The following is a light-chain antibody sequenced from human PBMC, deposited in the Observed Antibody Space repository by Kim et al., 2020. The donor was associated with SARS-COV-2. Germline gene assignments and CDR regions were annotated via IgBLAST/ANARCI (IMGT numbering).Light chain of an antibody. V-gene: IGLV2-14*03. CDR2: DVS. J-gene: IGLJ3*02. Sequence: GQLIPISCTGTYSAVGGTTYVSWYQQHPGKAPKLTIYDVSNRPSGVSNRVSGSRSGNTASLTISGLQAGDEADYYCSSYTSSSTWVFGGGTQLTVL. CDR3: SSYTSSSTWV. CDR1: YSAVGGTTY.